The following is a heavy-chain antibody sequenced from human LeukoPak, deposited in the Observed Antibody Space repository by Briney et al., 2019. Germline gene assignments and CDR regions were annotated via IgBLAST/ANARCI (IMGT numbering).Heavy chain of an antibody. Sequence: GGSLRLSCAASGFTFSSYAMHWVRQAPGKGLEWVAVISYDGSNKYYADSVKGRFTTSRDNSKNTLYLQMNSLRAEDTAVYYCARVLSRGMSSGYYSPFDYWGQGTLVTVSS. V-gene: IGHV3-30-3*01. J-gene: IGHJ4*02. CDR2: ISYDGSNK. CDR3: ARVLSRGMSSGYYSPFDY. D-gene: IGHD3-22*01. CDR1: GFTFSSYA.